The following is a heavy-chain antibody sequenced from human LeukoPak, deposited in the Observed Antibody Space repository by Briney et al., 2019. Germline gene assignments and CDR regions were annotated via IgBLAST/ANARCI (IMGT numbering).Heavy chain of an antibody. CDR1: GFTFSNYA. V-gene: IGHV3-30*09. J-gene: IGHJ3*02. CDR2: ISYDGSNK. CDR3: ASGPPRYWTSTSCPTGFEI. Sequence: GGSLRLSCAASGFTFSNYALHWVRQAPGKGLEWVALISYDGSNKYYADSMKGRFASSRDNSKDTLYLQMSGLRAEDTALYYCASGPPRYWTSTSCPTGFEIWGQGTMVSVS. D-gene: IGHD2-2*01.